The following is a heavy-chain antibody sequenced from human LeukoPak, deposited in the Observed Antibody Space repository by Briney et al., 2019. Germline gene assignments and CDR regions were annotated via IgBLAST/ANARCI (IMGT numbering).Heavy chain of an antibody. CDR1: GYSISSGYY. Sequence: PSETLSLTCAVSGYSISSGYYWGWIRQPPGKGLEWIGSIYHSGSTYYNPSLKSRVTMSVDTSKNQFSLKLSSVTAADTAVYYCARHGARVYTIFGVVIISYFDYWGQGTLVTVSS. V-gene: IGHV4-38-2*01. D-gene: IGHD3-3*01. CDR3: ARHGARVYTIFGVVIISYFDY. CDR2: IYHSGST. J-gene: IGHJ4*02.